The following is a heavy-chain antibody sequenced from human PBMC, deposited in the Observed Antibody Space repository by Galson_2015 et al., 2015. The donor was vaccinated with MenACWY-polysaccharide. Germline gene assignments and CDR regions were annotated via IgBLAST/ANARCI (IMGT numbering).Heavy chain of an antibody. CDR2: IFPGDSDT. V-gene: IGHV5-51*01. D-gene: IGHD6-13*01. Sequence: QPGAAVKKPGESLKISCKGSGYSFTSYWVGWVRQMPGKGLEWMGVIFPGDSDTRYRPSFQGQVTISADKSISTAYLQWSSLKASDTAMDYCARPSYSSSWNPFDYWGQGTLVTVSS. CDR3: ARPSYSSSWNPFDY. J-gene: IGHJ4*02. CDR1: GYSFTSYW.